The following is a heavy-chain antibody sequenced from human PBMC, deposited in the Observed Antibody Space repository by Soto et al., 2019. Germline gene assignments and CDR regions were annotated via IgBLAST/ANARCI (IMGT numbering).Heavy chain of an antibody. V-gene: IGHV4-34*01. J-gene: IGHJ4*02. Sequence: SETLSLTCAVYGGSFSGYYGSWIRQPPGKGLEWIGEINHSGSTNYNPSLKSRVTISVDTSKNQFSLKLSSVTAADTAVYYCARGRRLVIAARHFDYWGQGTLVTVSS. CDR1: GGSFSGYY. CDR3: ARGRRLVIAARHFDY. D-gene: IGHD6-6*01. CDR2: INHSGST.